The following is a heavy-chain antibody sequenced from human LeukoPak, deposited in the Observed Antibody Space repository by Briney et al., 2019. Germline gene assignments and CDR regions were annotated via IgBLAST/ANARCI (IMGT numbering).Heavy chain of an antibody. CDR2: ISGHGALK. Sequence: GGSLRLSCTASGFTFSNYAITWVRQAPGKGLEWVSTISGHGALKYYVDSVRGRFTISRDNSKNTLYLQMNSLSAEDTAVYYCAKRWGYCSGGSCYFDYWGQGTLVTVSS. D-gene: IGHD2-15*01. J-gene: IGHJ4*02. CDR1: GFTFSNYA. V-gene: IGHV3-23*01. CDR3: AKRWGYCSGGSCYFDY.